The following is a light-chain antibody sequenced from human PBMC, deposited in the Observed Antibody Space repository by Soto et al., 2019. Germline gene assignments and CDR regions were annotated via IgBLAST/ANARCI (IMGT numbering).Light chain of an antibody. CDR2: FAY. CDR1: QLIRRD. Sequence: IQMTQSQSYLSASVGERVTITCRASQLIRRDLGWYQQKPGEVPRLLIYFAYPLQSGVPSRFSGSASGTDFTLTISSLQPEDSATYYCRQDYNFPLTFGQGTKVEIK. CDR3: RQDYNFPLT. J-gene: IGKJ1*01. V-gene: IGKV1-6*01.